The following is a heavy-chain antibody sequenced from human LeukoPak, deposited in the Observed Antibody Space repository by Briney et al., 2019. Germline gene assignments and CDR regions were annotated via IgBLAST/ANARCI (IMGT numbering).Heavy chain of an antibody. Sequence: GGSLRLSCAASGFTFSSYAMSWVRQAPGKGLEWVSAISGSGGSTYYADSVKGRFTISRDNAKNSLYLQMNSLRAEDTALYYCARDRYYYGSGNDYWGQGTLVTVSS. CDR3: ARDRYYYGSGNDY. CDR1: GFTFSSYA. V-gene: IGHV3-23*01. CDR2: ISGSGGST. J-gene: IGHJ4*02. D-gene: IGHD3-10*01.